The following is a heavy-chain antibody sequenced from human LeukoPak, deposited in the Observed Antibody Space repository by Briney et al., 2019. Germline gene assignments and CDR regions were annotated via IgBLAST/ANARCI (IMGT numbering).Heavy chain of an antibody. CDR1: GFTFSTYG. J-gene: IGHJ4*02. CDR3: AKGHYGSGSYFDY. D-gene: IGHD3-10*01. V-gene: IGHV3-33*06. Sequence: PGRSLRLSCAASGFTFSTYGMHWVRQAPGKGLEWVAVIWYDGSNKFYADSVKGRFTISGDNSKNTLYLQMNSLRAEDTAVYYCAKGHYGSGSYFDYWGQGTLVTVSS. CDR2: IWYDGSNK.